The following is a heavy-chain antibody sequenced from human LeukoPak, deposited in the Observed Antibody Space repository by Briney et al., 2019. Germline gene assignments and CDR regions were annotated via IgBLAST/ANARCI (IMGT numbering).Heavy chain of an antibody. D-gene: IGHD3-9*01. V-gene: IGHV1-24*01. J-gene: IGHJ4*02. CDR1: GYTLTELS. CDR2: FDPEDGET. CDR3: VAYDILTGYYGAWEL. Sequence: ASVKVSCKVSGYTLTELSMHWVRRAPGKGREGMGGFDPEDGETIYAQKFQGRVTMTEDTSTDTAYMELSSLRSEDTAVYYCVAYDILTGYYGAWELWGQGTLVTVSS.